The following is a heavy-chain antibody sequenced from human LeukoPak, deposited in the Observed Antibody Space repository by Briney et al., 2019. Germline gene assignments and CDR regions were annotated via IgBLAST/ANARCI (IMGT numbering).Heavy chain of an antibody. V-gene: IGHV1-2*02. CDR2: IKPNSGGT. J-gene: IGHJ6*03. Sequence: GASVKVSCQASGYTFICYYMHWARQAPGQGLEWMGWIKPNSGGTNYAPKFQGRVTMTRDTSISTAYMELSRLRSDDTAVYYCARALYSSSWYRYYYMDGWGKGSTVTVSS. CDR1: GYTFICYY. D-gene: IGHD6-13*01. CDR3: ARALYSSSWYRYYYMDG.